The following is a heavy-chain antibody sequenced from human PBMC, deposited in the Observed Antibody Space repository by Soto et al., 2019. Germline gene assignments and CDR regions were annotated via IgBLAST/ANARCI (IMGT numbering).Heavy chain of an antibody. CDR2: ISPSGST. D-gene: IGHD2-21*02. CDR1: GGSFSGYY. Sequence: QVQVKQWGAGVLKPSETLSLTCGVYGGSFSGYYWTWLRQPPGKGLEWIGEISPSGSTDYNPSLWGRVTISIDASKNQLSLNLKSVTAADTAVYYCARGPMSDWPLCAHWGQGILVTVSS. CDR3: ARGPMSDWPLCAH. J-gene: IGHJ4*02. V-gene: IGHV4-34*01.